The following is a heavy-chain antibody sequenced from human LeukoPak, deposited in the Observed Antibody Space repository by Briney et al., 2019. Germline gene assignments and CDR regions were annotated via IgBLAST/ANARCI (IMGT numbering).Heavy chain of an antibody. Sequence: PSETLSLTCAVYGGSFSGYYWSWIRQPPGKGLEWIGEINHSGSTNYNPSLKSRVTISVDTSKNQFSLKLSSVTAADTAVYYCARRGSPKETTVVTPFRFDPWGQGTLVTVSS. J-gene: IGHJ5*02. D-gene: IGHD4-23*01. V-gene: IGHV4-34*01. CDR1: GGSFSGYY. CDR2: INHSGST. CDR3: ARRGSPKETTVVTPFRFDP.